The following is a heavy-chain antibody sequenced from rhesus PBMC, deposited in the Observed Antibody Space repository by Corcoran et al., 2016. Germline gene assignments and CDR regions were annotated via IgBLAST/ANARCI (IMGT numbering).Heavy chain of an antibody. CDR2: IDWDDDK. V-gene: IGHV2S2*01. Sequence: QVTLKESGPALVKPTQTLTLTCTFSGFSLSTSGMRVRWIRQPPGKALEWLARIDWDDDKYYSTSLKSSLTISKDTSKNQVVLTMTNMDPVDTATYYCARGEGDYFDYWGQGVLVTVSS. CDR3: ARGEGDYFDY. J-gene: IGHJ4*01. CDR1: GFSLSTSGMR.